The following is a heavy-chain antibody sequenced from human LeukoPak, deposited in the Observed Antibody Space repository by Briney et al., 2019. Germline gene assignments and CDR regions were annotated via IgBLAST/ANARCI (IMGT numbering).Heavy chain of an antibody. J-gene: IGHJ4*02. Sequence: PGGSLRFSCSASGFTFSSYAMHWVRQAPGKGLEYASAISSNGGSTYYADSVKGRFTISRDNSKNTLYLQMSSLRAEDTAVYYCVKDVTDGYNFWGQGTLVTVSS. CDR1: GFTFSSYA. D-gene: IGHD5-24*01. V-gene: IGHV3-64D*06. CDR3: VKDVTDGYNF. CDR2: ISSNGGST.